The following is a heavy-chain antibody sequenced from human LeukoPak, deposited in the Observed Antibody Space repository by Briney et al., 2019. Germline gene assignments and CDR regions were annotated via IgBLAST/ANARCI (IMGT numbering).Heavy chain of an antibody. Sequence: ASVKVSCKASGYTFTSYGISWVRQAPGKGLEWMGGFDPEDGETIYAQKFQGRVTMTEDTSTDTAYMELRSLRSDDTAVYYCARYGVLRFLEWFTANAFGIWGQGTMVTVSS. J-gene: IGHJ3*02. V-gene: IGHV1-24*01. CDR2: FDPEDGET. CDR3: ARYGVLRFLEWFTANAFGI. D-gene: IGHD3-3*01. CDR1: GYTFTSYG.